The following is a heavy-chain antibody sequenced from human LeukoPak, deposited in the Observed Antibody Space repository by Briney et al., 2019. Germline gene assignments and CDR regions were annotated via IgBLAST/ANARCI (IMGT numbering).Heavy chain of an antibody. CDR3: ARDQDYIVDH. CDR1: GYVFTTYG. CDR2: ITTSSGDT. Sequence: ASVKVSCKASGYVFTTYGFSWVRQAPGQGLEWMGWITTSSGDTRYAQKFQGRVTMTTDTSTNTAYMELRSLSSDDTAVYYCARDQDYIVDHWGQGTLVTVSS. D-gene: IGHD4-11*01. J-gene: IGHJ4*02. V-gene: IGHV1-18*01.